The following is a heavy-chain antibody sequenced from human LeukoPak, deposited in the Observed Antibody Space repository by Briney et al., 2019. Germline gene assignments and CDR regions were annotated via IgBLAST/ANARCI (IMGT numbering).Heavy chain of an antibody. D-gene: IGHD3-22*01. V-gene: IGHV4-59*10. CDR3: ARGVVTQRYYMDV. J-gene: IGHJ6*03. CDR2: IYYSGNT. CDR1: GGSFSGYY. Sequence: SETLSLTCAVYGGSFSGYYWTWIRQTAGKGLEWIGRIYYSGNTNYNPSLRSRVTISVDTSKNQFSLNVHTLTAADTAVYFCARGVVTQRYYMDVWGRGTTVIVSS.